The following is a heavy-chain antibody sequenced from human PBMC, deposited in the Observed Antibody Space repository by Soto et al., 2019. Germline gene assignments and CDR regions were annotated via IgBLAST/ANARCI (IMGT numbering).Heavy chain of an antibody. CDR1: GFTFSSYG. CDR2: IWYDGSNK. Sequence: GGSLRLSCAASGFTFSSYGMHWVRQAPGKGLEWVAVIWYDGSNKYYADSVKGRFTISRDNSKNTLYLQMNSLRAEDTAVYYCATYYGSGSQALDYWGQGTLVTVSS. CDR3: ATYYGSGSQALDY. V-gene: IGHV3-33*01. D-gene: IGHD3-10*01. J-gene: IGHJ4*02.